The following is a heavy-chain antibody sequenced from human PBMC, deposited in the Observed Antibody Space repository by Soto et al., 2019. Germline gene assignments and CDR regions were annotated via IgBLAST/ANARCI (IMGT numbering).Heavy chain of an antibody. Sequence: QVQVVQSGAEVKKPGSSVKISCKASGRIFSSFPTSWVRQVPGQGLEWMGGVISASGSVTYAPKFQGRVTITAVNSAGIGYMELTSLTSEDTAIYYCARVGSRDAYNYVLDHWGQGTMVTVSS. CDR2: VISASGSV. CDR1: GRIFSSFP. V-gene: IGHV1-69*06. J-gene: IGHJ1*01. D-gene: IGHD5-18*01. CDR3: ARVGSRDAYNYVLDH.